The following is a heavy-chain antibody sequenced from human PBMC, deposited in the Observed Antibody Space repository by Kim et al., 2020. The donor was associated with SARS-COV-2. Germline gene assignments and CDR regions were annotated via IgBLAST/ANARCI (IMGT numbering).Heavy chain of an antibody. D-gene: IGHD3-9*01. Sequence: GGSLRLSCAASGFTFSSYAMSWVRQAPGKGLEWVSAISGSGGSTYYADSVKGRFTISRDNSKNTLYLQMNSLRAEDTAVYYCAKSPVLRYFDWLFYFDYWGQGTLVTVSS. CDR1: GFTFSSYA. CDR3: AKSPVLRYFDWLFYFDY. J-gene: IGHJ4*02. CDR2: ISGSGGST. V-gene: IGHV3-23*01.